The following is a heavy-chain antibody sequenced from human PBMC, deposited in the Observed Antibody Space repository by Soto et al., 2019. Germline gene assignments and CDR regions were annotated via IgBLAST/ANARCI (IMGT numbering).Heavy chain of an antibody. J-gene: IGHJ4*02. CDR2: ISSSSSYI. Sequence: GGSLRLSCAASGFHFSGYWRNWVRQEPGKGLEWVSSISSSSSYIYYADSVKGRFTISRDNAKNSLYLQMNSLRAEDTAVYYCARDLYSSSARYFDYWGQGTLVTVSS. D-gene: IGHD6-6*01. V-gene: IGHV3-21*01. CDR1: GFHFSGYW. CDR3: ARDLYSSSARYFDY.